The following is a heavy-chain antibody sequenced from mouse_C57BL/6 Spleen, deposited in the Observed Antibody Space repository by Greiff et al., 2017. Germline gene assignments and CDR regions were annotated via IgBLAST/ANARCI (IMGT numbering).Heavy chain of an antibody. J-gene: IGHJ2*01. Sequence: EVQLVESEGGLVQPGSSVKLSCTASGFTFSDYYMAWVRQGPEKGLEWVANINYYGSSTYYLDSLKSRFIISRDNAKNILYLQMSSLKSEDTATYYCARGERDDYGSSYFDYWGQGTTLTVSS. D-gene: IGHD1-1*01. V-gene: IGHV5-16*01. CDR2: INYYGSST. CDR3: ARGERDDYGSSYFDY. CDR1: GFTFSDYY.